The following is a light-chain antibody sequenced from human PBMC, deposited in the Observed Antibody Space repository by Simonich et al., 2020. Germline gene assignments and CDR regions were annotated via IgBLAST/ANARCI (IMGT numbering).Light chain of an antibody. J-gene: IGKJ1*01. CDR2: LGS. Sequence: DIVMTQTPLSLSVTPGQPASISCKSSQSPLHSDGKTYLYWYLQKPGQSPQLLIYLGSNRASGVPDRFSGSGSGTDFTLKISRVEAEDVGVYYCMQSLQTPWTFGQGTKVEIK. CDR1: QSPLHSDGKTY. V-gene: IGKV2-28*01. CDR3: MQSLQTPWT.